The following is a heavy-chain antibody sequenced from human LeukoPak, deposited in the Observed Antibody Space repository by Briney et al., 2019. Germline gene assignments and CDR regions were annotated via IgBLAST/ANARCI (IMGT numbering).Heavy chain of an antibody. CDR3: AREGDYGDYDY. D-gene: IGHD4-17*01. V-gene: IGHV3-30-3*01. CDR1: GFTFSGYA. J-gene: IGHJ4*02. Sequence: GGSLRLSCAASGFTFSGYAMHWVRQAPGKGLEWVAVISYDGSNKYYADSVKGRFTISRDNSKNTLYLQMNSLRAEDTAVYYCAREGDYGDYDYWGQGTLVTVSS. CDR2: ISYDGSNK.